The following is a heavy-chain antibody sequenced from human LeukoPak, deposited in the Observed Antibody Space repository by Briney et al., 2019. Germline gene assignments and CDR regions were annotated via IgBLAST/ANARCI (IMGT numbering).Heavy chain of an antibody. V-gene: IGHV4-39*07. Sequence: SETLSLTCTVSGGSISSSSYYWGWIRQTPGKGLEWIESFRYSGNTYYNPSLKSRVTISVDTSKNKFSLKLSSVTAADTAVYYCARELWFGEGVFDYWGQGTLVTVSS. CDR2: FRYSGNT. D-gene: IGHD3-10*01. J-gene: IGHJ4*02. CDR1: GGSISSSSYY. CDR3: ARELWFGEGVFDY.